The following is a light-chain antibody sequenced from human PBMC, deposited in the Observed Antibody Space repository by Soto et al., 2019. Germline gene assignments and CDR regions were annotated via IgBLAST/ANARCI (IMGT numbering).Light chain of an antibody. Sequence: EIVLTQPPATLSLSPGERATLSCRASQSVSGYLAWYQQQPGQAPRLLIYGASNRATGIPPRFSGSGSGTDFSLTISSLEPEDFAVYYCQQRSSWPRTFGQGTKVEIK. CDR2: GAS. CDR3: QQRSSWPRT. V-gene: IGKV3-11*01. J-gene: IGKJ1*01. CDR1: QSVSGY.